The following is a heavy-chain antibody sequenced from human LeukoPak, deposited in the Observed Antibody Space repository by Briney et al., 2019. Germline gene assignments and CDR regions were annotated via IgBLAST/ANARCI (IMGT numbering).Heavy chain of an antibody. J-gene: IGHJ4*02. CDR3: ARDGYSSGWFDY. CDR1: GFTVSSNY. Sequence: PGGSLRLCCAASGFTVSSNYMSWVRQAPGKGLEWVSVIYSGGSTYYADSVKGRFTISRDNSKNTLYLQMNSLRAEDTAVYYCARDGYSSGWFDYWGQGTLVTVSS. CDR2: IYSGGST. D-gene: IGHD6-19*01. V-gene: IGHV3-66*01.